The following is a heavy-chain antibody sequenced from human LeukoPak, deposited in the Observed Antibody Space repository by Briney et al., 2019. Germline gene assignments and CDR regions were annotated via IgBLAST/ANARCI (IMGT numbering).Heavy chain of an antibody. CDR3: ARGPRAAADDY. CDR2: INAGNGNT. V-gene: IGHV1-3*01. D-gene: IGHD6-13*01. CDR1: GYTFINFA. J-gene: IGHJ4*02. Sequence: ASVKVSCKASGYTFINFAINWGRQVPGQRPEWVGWINAGNGNTKYSQKFQGRVTITRDTSASTAYMELSSLTSEDTAVYYCARGPRAAADDYWGQGTLVTVSS.